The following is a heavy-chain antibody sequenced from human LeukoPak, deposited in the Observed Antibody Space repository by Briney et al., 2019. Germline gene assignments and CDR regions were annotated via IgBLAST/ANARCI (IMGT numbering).Heavy chain of an antibody. V-gene: IGHV3-21*01. D-gene: IGHD3-22*01. Sequence: GGSLRLSCAASGFTFSSYSMNWVRQAPGKGLEWVSSISSSSSYIYYADSVKGRFTISRDNAKNSLYLQMNSLRAEDTAVYYCARDLPLYYYDSSGYLGDAFDIWGQGTMVTVSS. CDR3: ARDLPLYYYDSSGYLGDAFDI. J-gene: IGHJ3*02. CDR1: GFTFSSYS. CDR2: ISSSSSYI.